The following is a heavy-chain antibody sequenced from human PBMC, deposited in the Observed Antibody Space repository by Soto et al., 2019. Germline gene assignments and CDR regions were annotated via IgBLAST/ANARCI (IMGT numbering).Heavy chain of an antibody. CDR2: FDPEDGET. V-gene: IGHV1-24*01. CDR1: GYTLTELS. Sequence: ASVKVSCKVSGYTLTELSMHWVRQAPGKGLEWMGGFDPEDGETIYAQKFQGRVTMTEDTSTDTAYMELSSLRSEDTAVYYCATLLPYYYDSSGYYGHFDYWGQGTLVTVSS. CDR3: ATLLPYYYDSSGYYGHFDY. J-gene: IGHJ4*02. D-gene: IGHD3-22*01.